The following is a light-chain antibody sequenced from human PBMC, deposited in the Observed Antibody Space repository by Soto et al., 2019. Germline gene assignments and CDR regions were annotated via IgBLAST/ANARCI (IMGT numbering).Light chain of an antibody. CDR2: GAS. CDR1: QGIRID. V-gene: IGKV1-17*01. J-gene: IGKJ1*01. CDR3: LQHNSFPRT. Sequence: DIQMTQSPSSLSASVGARVTITCRASQGIRIDLGWFQQRPGKAPKRLIYGASSLQSGVPSRFIGSGSGTEFTLTISILQPEDFATYYCLQHNSFPRTFGQGTKVEIK.